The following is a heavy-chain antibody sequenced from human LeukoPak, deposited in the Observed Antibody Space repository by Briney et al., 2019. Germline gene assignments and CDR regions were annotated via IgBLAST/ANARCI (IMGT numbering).Heavy chain of an antibody. CDR2: IYYSGST. V-gene: IGHV4-39*07. CDR3: ARETYSGSYYWFDP. D-gene: IGHD1-26*01. J-gene: IGHJ5*02. CDR1: GGSISSSSYY. Sequence: SETLSLTCTVSGGSISSSSYYWGWIRQPPGKGLEWIGSIYYSGSTNYNPSLKSRVTISVDTSKNQFSLKLSSVTAADTAVYYCARETYSGSYYWFDPWGQGTLVTVSS.